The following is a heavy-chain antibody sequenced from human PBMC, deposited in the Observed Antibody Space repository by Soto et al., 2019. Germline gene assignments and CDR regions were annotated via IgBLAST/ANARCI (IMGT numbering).Heavy chain of an antibody. V-gene: IGHV1-69*13. CDR1: GGSFSSYA. CDR2: IIPIFGTP. CDR3: TREYRSSSGRFDN. D-gene: IGHD6-6*01. Sequence: SVKVSCKASGGSFSSYAISWVRQAPGQGLEWMGGIIPIFGTPSYAQKFQGRVTITADESTSTAYMELSSLRSEDTAVYYCTREYRSSSGRFDNWGRGTLVTVSS. J-gene: IGHJ5*02.